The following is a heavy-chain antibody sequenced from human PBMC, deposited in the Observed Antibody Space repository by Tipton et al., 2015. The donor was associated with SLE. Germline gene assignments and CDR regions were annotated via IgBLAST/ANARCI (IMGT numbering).Heavy chain of an antibody. J-gene: IGHJ4*02. CDR3: ARGTGGYSSSYYDY. CDR2: LNSDGTFT. D-gene: IGHD6-13*01. CDR1: GFTSSDHY. Sequence: GSLRLSCAASGFTSSDHYMDWVRQAPGKGPVWVSRLNSDGTFTTHADSVKGRFTISRDNAKNTLYLQMNSLRGEDTAVYYCARGTGGYSSSYYDYWGQGTLVTVSS. V-gene: IGHV3-74*01.